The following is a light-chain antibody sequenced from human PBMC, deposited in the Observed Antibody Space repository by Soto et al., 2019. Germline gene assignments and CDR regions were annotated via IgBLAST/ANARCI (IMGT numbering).Light chain of an antibody. J-gene: IGLJ3*02. V-gene: IGLV2-23*01. CDR1: SSDVGSYHL. CDR3: CAYAGSGTVV. Sequence: QSALTKPASVSGSPEQSITISCTGTSSDVGSYHLVSWYQQHPGKAPKVMIYEATKPPSGVSNRVSGSKSGNTASLTISGVQAEDEADYYCCAYAGSGTVVFGGGTKLTVL. CDR2: EAT.